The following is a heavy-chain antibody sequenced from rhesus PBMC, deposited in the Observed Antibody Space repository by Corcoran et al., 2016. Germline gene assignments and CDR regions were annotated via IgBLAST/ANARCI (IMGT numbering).Heavy chain of an antibody. J-gene: IGHJ4*01. V-gene: IGHV4-122*02. CDR1: GYSISSGYG. Sequence: QLQLQESGPGLVKPSETLSLTCAVSGYSISSGYGWTWIRHPPGKGLQWLGYISYRGSTSYNPSLQSRVTISRATSKNQFSLKLSSVTAADTAVYYCARDPYGSSYYFDYWGQGVLVTVSS. D-gene: IGHD4-29*01. CDR2: ISYRGST. CDR3: ARDPYGSSYYFDY.